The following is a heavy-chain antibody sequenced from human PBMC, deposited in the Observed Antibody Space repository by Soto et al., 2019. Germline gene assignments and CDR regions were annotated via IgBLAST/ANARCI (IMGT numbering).Heavy chain of an antibody. Sequence: SETLSLTCTVSGGSISSYYWSWIRQPPGKGLEWIGYIYYSGSTNYDPSLKSRVTISVDTSKNQFSLKLSSVTAADTAVYYCARVGYYYDSSGYFTFDYWGQGTLVTVSS. V-gene: IGHV4-59*01. D-gene: IGHD3-22*01. J-gene: IGHJ4*02. CDR3: ARVGYYYDSSGYFTFDY. CDR2: IYYSGST. CDR1: GGSISSYY.